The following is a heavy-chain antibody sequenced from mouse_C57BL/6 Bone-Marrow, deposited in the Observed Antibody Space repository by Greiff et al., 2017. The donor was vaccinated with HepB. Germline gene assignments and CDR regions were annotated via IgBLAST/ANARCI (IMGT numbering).Heavy chain of an antibody. CDR1: GYTFTSYW. CDR2: INPSNGGT. CDR3: ARLGGDGYYY. V-gene: IGHV1-53*01. D-gene: IGHD2-3*01. Sequence: QVQLQQPGTELVKPGASVKLSCKASGYTFTSYWMHWVKQRPGQGLGWIGNINPSNGGTNYNEKLKSKATLTVDKSSSTAYMQLSSLTSEDSAVYYCARLGGDGYYYWGQGTTLTVSS. J-gene: IGHJ2*01.